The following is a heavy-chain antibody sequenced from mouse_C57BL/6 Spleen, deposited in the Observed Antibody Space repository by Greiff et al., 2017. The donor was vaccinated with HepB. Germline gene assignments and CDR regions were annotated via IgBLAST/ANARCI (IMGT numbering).Heavy chain of an antibody. J-gene: IGHJ3*01. Sequence: QVQLKESGAELVRPGTSVKMSCKASGYTFTNYWIGWAKQRPGHGLEWIGDIYPGGGYTNYNEKFKGKATLTADKSSSTSYMQFSSLTSEDAAIYYCARSGSSYTRFAYWGQGTLVTVSA. CDR1: GYTFTNYW. D-gene: IGHD1-1*01. V-gene: IGHV1-63*01. CDR3: ARSGSSYTRFAY. CDR2: IYPGGGYT.